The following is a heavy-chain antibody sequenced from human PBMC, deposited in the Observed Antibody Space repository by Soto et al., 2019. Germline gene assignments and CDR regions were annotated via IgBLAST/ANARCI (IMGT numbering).Heavy chain of an antibody. CDR2: ISGSGGVT. D-gene: IGHD3-10*01. Sequence: VELLESGGGLVQPGGSLRLSCVASGFTFKNYDMRWIRQAPGKGLEWVSGISGSGGVTYYADSVKGRFTISRDNSKNTLYLQMNSLRAEDTAIYYCAKHRQFRSYYESAGHYDNWGQGTLVTVSS. J-gene: IGHJ4*02. CDR3: AKHRQFRSYYESAGHYDN. V-gene: IGHV3-23*01. CDR1: GFTFKNYD.